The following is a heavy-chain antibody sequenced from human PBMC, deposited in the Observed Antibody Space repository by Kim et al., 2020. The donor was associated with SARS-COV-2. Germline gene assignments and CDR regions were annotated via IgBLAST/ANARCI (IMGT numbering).Heavy chain of an antibody. CDR2: VHYSGST. V-gene: IGHV4-39*01. Sequence: SETLSLTCTVSGGSISSSSYYWGWIRQPPGKGLEWIGSVHYSGSTNYNPSLKSRVTISIDTSKNQFSLKLTSVTAADTAVYYCARPPAYSSSSWFDPWGQGTLVTVSS. D-gene: IGHD6-6*01. J-gene: IGHJ5*02. CDR3: ARPPAYSSSSWFDP. CDR1: GGSISSSSYY.